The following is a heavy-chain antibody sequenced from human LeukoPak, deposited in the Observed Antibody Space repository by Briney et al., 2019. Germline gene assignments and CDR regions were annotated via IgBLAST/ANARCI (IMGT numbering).Heavy chain of an antibody. D-gene: IGHD3-16*01. CDR1: AGSISSYY. V-gene: IGHV4-59*01. Sequence: PSENLSLTCTVSAGSISSYYWSWIRQPPGKGLEWIGYIYSSGSTNYNPSLKSRVTISVDTSKNQFSLKLSSVTAADTAVYYCARVDEGGYYYYGMDVWGQGTTVTVSS. CDR3: ARVDEGGYYYYGMDV. J-gene: IGHJ6*02. CDR2: IYSSGST.